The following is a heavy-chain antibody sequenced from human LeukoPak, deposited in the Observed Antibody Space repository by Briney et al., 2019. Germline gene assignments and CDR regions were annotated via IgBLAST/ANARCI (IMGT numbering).Heavy chain of an antibody. Sequence: ASVKVSCKASGYTFTGYYIHWVRQAPGQGLEWMGWINTNNGGANYAQKFQGRVTMTSDTSSSTAYMELSSLRSEDTAVYYCARGPHWDPHFDYWGQGTLVTVSS. CDR3: ARGPHWDPHFDY. V-gene: IGHV1-2*02. J-gene: IGHJ4*02. D-gene: IGHD7-27*01. CDR2: INTNNGGA. CDR1: GYTFTGYY.